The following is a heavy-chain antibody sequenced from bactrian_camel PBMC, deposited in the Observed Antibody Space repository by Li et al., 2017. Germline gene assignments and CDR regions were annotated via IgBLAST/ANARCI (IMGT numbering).Heavy chain of an antibody. CDR3: AAHLGNCPSGAFEY. J-gene: IGHJ4*01. V-gene: IGHV3S53*01. CDR2: ISTDGST. Sequence: VQLVESGGGSVKAGGSLRLPCAASGDTHNVRCMGWFRQYPGKEREGVAAISTDGSTTYADSVEGRFTISEDNAKNTLYLQMNSLKFEDTAMYYCAAHLGNCPSGAFEYWGQGTQVTVS. D-gene: IGHD8*01. CDR1: GDTHNVRC.